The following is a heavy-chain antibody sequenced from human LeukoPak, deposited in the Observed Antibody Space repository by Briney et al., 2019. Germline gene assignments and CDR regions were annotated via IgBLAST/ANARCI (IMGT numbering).Heavy chain of an antibody. CDR2: INHSGST. D-gene: IGHD5-18*01. Sequence: SETLSLTCAVYGGSFSGYYWSWIRQPPGKGLEWIGEINHSGSTNYNPSLKRRVTISVDTSKNQFSLKLSSVTAADTAVYYCARGWLRGYSYGHDYWGQGTLVTVSS. V-gene: IGHV4-34*01. CDR3: ARGWLRGYSYGHDY. CDR1: GGSFSGYY. J-gene: IGHJ4*02.